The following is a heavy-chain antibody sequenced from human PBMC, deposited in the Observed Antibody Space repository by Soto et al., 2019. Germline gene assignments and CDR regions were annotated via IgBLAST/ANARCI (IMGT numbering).Heavy chain of an antibody. CDR1: GFTFGDYA. CDR2: IRSKAYGGTT. CDR3: TRGDALRFLEWLFPPFDY. D-gene: IGHD3-3*01. V-gene: IGHV3-49*04. Sequence: GSLRLSCTASGFTFGDYAMSWVRQAPGKGLEWVGFIRSKAYGGTTEYAASVKGRFTISRDDSKSIAYLQMNSLKTEDTAVYYCTRGDALRFLEWLFPPFDYWGQGTLVTVSS. J-gene: IGHJ4*02.